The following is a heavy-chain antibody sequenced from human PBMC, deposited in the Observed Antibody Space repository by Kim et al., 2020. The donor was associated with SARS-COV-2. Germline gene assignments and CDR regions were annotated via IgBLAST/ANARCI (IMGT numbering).Heavy chain of an antibody. Sequence: GGSLRLSCAASGFTFSNAWMSWVRQAPGKGLEWVGRIKSKTDGGTTDYAAPVKGRFTISRDDSKNTLYLQMNSLKTEDTAVYYCTTGPIVGGSWIYYYYYYGMDVWGQGTTVTVSS. D-gene: IGHD2-15*01. CDR3: TTGPIVGGSWIYYYYYYGMDV. V-gene: IGHV3-15*01. CDR2: IKSKTDGGTT. CDR1: GFTFSNAW. J-gene: IGHJ6*02.